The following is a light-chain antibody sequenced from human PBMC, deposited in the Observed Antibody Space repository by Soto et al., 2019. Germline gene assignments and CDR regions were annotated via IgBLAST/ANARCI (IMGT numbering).Light chain of an antibody. V-gene: IGLV2-14*01. J-gene: IGLJ1*01. Sequence: QSVLTQPASVSGSPGQSITISCTGTSSDVGGYNYVSWYQQHPGKAPKLMIYDVSNRPSGVSNRFSGSKSGNTASLTISGLPAEDEADYYCSSYTSSSPLVFGTGTKLTVL. CDR3: SSYTSSSPLV. CDR1: SSDVGGYNY. CDR2: DVS.